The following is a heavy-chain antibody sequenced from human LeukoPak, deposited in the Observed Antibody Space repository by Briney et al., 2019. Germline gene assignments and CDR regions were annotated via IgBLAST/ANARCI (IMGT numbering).Heavy chain of an antibody. CDR3: ARLAVDSRGYYAFDL. J-gene: IGHJ3*01. CDR1: GYSFATYW. Sequence: GESLKISCKASGYSFATYWIGWVRQMPGKGLEWMGIIYPGDSDSRYSPSFQGQVIISADQSIKTASLQWGSLKASDTAMYYCARLAVDSRGYYAFDLWGQGTMVTVSS. V-gene: IGHV5-51*01. D-gene: IGHD3-22*01. CDR2: IYPGDSDS.